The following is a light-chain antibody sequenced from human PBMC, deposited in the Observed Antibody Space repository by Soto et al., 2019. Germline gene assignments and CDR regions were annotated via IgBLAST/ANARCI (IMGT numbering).Light chain of an antibody. CDR2: GAS. CDR1: QNVSSN. V-gene: IGKV3D-15*01. Sequence: EVVMTQSPATLSVSPGERVTLSCRASQNVSSNLAWYQQKPGQAPRLLIYGASTRATGIPARFSGSGSGTEFTLTISILQSEDFVVYYCQQYNYWPPLTFGGGTKVEIK. J-gene: IGKJ4*01. CDR3: QQYNYWPPLT.